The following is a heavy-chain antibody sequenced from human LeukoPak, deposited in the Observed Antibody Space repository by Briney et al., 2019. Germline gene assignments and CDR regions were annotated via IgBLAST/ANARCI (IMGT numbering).Heavy chain of an antibody. CDR2: IIPIFGTA. J-gene: IGHJ6*04. CDR3: ARDGSGPGYYYYYGMDV. D-gene: IGHD6-19*01. Sequence: ASVKVSCKASGGTFSGYALSWVRQAPGQGLEWMGGIIPIFGTANYAQKFQGRVTITADESTSTAYMELSSLRSEDTAVYYCARDGSGPGYYYYYGMDVWGKGTTVTVSS. V-gene: IGHV1-69*13. CDR1: GGTFSGYA.